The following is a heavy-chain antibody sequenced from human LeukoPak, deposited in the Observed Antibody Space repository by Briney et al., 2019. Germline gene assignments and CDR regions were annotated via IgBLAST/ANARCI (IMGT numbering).Heavy chain of an antibody. CDR2: IHYSGST. V-gene: IGHV4-59*12. CDR1: GGSISSYY. D-gene: IGHD3-10*01. J-gene: IGHJ3*02. CDR3: ARGGYYYGSGSYMSPGAFDI. Sequence: SETLSLTCTVSGGSISSYYWSWIRQPPGKGLEWIGYIHYSGSTNYNPSLKSRVTMSVDTSKNQFSLKLSSVTAADTAVYYCARGGYYYGSGSYMSPGAFDIWGQGTMVTVSS.